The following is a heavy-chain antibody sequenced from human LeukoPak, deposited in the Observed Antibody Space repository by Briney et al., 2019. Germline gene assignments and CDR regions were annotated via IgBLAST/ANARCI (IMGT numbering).Heavy chain of an antibody. CDR2: INTNTGNP. CDR3: ARAKYYYDSSGYYCPHFDY. D-gene: IGHD3-22*01. Sequence: ASVKVSCKASGYTFTSYAMNWVRQAPGQGLEWMGWINTNTGNPTYAQGFTGRFVFSLDTSVSTAYLQISSLKAEDTAVYYCARAKYYYDSSGYYCPHFDYWGQGTLVTVSS. V-gene: IGHV7-4-1*02. CDR1: GYTFTSYA. J-gene: IGHJ4*02.